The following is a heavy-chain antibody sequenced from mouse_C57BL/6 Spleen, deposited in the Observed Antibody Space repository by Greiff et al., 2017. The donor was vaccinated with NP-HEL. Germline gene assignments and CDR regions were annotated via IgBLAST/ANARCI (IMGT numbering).Heavy chain of an antibody. J-gene: IGHJ3*01. Sequence: QVTLKESGPGILQSSQTLSLTCSFSGFSLSTSGMGVSWIRQPSGKGLEWLAHIYWDDDKRYNPSLKSRPTISKDTSRNQVFLKITSVDTADTATYYCARSWDDWFAYWGQGTLVTVSA. CDR3: ARSWDDWFAY. CDR1: GFSLSTSGMG. V-gene: IGHV8-12*01. CDR2: IYWDDDK. D-gene: IGHD4-1*01.